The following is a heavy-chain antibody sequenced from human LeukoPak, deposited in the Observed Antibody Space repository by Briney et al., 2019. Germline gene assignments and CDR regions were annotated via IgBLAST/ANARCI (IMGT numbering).Heavy chain of an antibody. CDR3: AREYYGSDN. J-gene: IGHJ4*02. CDR2: IRSKAYGGTT. V-gene: IGHV3-49*04. CDR1: GFTFSSYA. Sequence: QPGGSLRLSCAASGFTFSSYAMSWVRQAPGKGLEWVGFIRSKAYGGTTEYAASVKGRFTISRDDSKSIAYLQMNSLKTEDTAVYYCAREYYGSDNWGQGTLVTVSS. D-gene: IGHD3-10*01.